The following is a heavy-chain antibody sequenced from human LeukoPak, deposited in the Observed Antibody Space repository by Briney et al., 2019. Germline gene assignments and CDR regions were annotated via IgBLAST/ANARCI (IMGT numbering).Heavy chain of an antibody. D-gene: IGHD3-10*01. J-gene: IGHJ5*02. V-gene: IGHV5-51*01. CDR3: ARHYYGSGSYYIYDWFDP. Sequence: GESLRISCKGSGYSFTSYWIGWVRQMPGKGLEWMGIIYPGDSDTRYSPSFQGQVTISADKSISTAYLQWSSLKASDTAMYYCARHYYGSGSYYIYDWFDPWGQGTLVTVSS. CDR1: GYSFTSYW. CDR2: IYPGDSDT.